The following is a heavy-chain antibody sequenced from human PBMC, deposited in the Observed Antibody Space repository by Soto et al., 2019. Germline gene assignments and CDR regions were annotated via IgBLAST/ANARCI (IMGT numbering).Heavy chain of an antibody. V-gene: IGHV4-59*01. D-gene: IGHD6-19*01. J-gene: IGHJ6*03. CDR1: GGSISSYF. Sequence: TSETLSLTCTVSGGSISSYFWSWIRQPPGKGLEWIGYIHHSGSTNYNPSLKSRVTISVDTSQNQFSLKLSSVTAADTAVYYCARDRGYSSSYYYYMDVWGKGTTVTVSS. CDR3: ARDRGYSSSYYYYMDV. CDR2: IHHSGST.